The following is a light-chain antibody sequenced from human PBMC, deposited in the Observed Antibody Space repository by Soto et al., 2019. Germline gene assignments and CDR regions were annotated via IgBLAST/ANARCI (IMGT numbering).Light chain of an antibody. CDR1: QSVSSIY. J-gene: IGKJ4*01. CDR3: QQHINWPLT. V-gene: IGKV3D-20*02. CDR2: DAS. Sequence: EIVLTQSPGTLSLSPGERATLSCRASQSVSSIYLAWYQQKPGQAPSLLIYDASSRATGIPARFSGSGSGADFTLTISSLEPEDFALYYCQQHINWPLTFGGGTKVDIK.